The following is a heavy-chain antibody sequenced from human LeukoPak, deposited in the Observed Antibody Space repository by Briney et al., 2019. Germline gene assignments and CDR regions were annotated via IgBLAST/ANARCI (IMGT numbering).Heavy chain of an antibody. CDR3: ATRLTMIRGPPDY. J-gene: IGHJ4*02. CDR2: IYHSGST. Sequence: SETLSLTCTVSGYSISSDYYWGWIRQPPGKGLEWIGSIYHSGSTYYNPSLKSRVTMSVDTSKNQFSLKLSSVTAADTAVYYCATRLTMIRGPPDYWGQGTLVTVSS. D-gene: IGHD3-22*01. V-gene: IGHV4-38-2*02. CDR1: GYSISSDYY.